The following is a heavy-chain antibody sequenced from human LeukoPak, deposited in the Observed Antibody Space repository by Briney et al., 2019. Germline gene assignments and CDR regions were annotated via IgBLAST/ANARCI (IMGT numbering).Heavy chain of an antibody. CDR3: ARAITYYYDSSGYYYAYYFDY. Sequence: GGSLRLSCAASGFTFSSYWMSWVRQAPGKGLEWVANIKQDGSEKYYVDSVKGRFTISRDNAKSSLYLQMNSLRAEDTAVYYCARAITYYYDSSGYYYAYYFDYWGQGTLVTVSS. D-gene: IGHD3-22*01. CDR1: GFTFSSYW. J-gene: IGHJ4*02. CDR2: IKQDGSEK. V-gene: IGHV3-7*01.